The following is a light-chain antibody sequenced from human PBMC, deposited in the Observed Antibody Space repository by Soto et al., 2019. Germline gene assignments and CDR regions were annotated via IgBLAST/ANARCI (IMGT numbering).Light chain of an antibody. J-gene: IGKJ2*01. CDR3: QQTYSTPST. V-gene: IGKV1-39*01. CDR2: TSG. CDR1: QRITTY. Sequence: IQLTQSPSSLSASVGDRVTITCRARQRITTYLNWYQQKPGNAPKLLITTSGTLQRGVPSRFSGSGSGTDFTLTITSLQREDFATYFCQQTYSTPSTFGQGTKLEIK.